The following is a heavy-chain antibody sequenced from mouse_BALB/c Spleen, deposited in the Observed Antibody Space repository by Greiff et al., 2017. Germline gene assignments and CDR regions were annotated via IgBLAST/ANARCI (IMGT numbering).Heavy chain of an antibody. CDR3: ARLGLRLHWYFDV. CDR1: GYAFSSYW. V-gene: IGHV1-80*01. J-gene: IGHJ1*01. Sequence: VQLQQSGAELVRPGSSVKISCKASGYAFSSYWMKWVKQRPGQGLEWIGQIYPGDGDTNYNGKFKGKATLTADKSSSTAYMQLSSLTSEDSAVYFCARLGLRLHWYFDVWGAGTTVTVSS. D-gene: IGHD1-2*01. CDR2: IYPGDGDT.